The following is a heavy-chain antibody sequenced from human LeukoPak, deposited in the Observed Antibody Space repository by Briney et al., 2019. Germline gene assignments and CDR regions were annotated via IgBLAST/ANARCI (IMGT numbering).Heavy chain of an antibody. CDR3: ARDPLPSIYDYGDYGHFQH. V-gene: IGHV3-30-3*01. CDR1: GFTFSSYA. J-gene: IGHJ1*01. CDR2: ISLDGSNK. Sequence: GGSLRLSCAASGFTFSSYAMHGVRQAPGKGLEWVAVISLDGSNKYYADSVKGRFTISRDNSKNTLYLQMNSLRAEDTAVYYCARDPLPSIYDYGDYGHFQHWGQGTLVTVSS. D-gene: IGHD4-17*01.